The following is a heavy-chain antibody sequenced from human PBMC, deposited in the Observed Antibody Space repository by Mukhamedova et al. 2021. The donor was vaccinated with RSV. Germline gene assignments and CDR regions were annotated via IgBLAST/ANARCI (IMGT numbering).Heavy chain of an antibody. CDR3: ARQGPTYYLDQ. Sequence: GTVYPGDSDSRINPSFEGRATLSADKSISTAYLQWSSLRASDTAVYYCARQGPTYYLDQWGQGTLITVSS. V-gene: IGHV5-51*01. CDR2: VYPGDSDS. J-gene: IGHJ4*02.